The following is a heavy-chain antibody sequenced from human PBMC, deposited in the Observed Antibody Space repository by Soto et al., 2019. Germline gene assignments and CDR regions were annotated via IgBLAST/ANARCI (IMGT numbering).Heavy chain of an antibody. CDR1: GGSTSSDNY. CDR3: AREGGESSDGLYYFDS. J-gene: IGHJ4*02. V-gene: IGHV4-30-4*01. Sequence: SEILSLTCAVSGGSTSSDNYWSFIRQPPGKGLEWIGHIYYSGNTDYNPSLKSRLAISIDTSKNQFSLKLSSVTAADTAVYFCAREGGESSDGLYYFDSWGQGSLVTVSS. CDR2: IYYSGNT. D-gene: IGHD3-16*01.